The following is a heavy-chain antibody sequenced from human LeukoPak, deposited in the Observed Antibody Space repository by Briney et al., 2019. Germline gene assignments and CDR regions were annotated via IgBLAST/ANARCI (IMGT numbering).Heavy chain of an antibody. CDR3: ARDFGFSPSSGYSFDY. CDR2: INSDGTST. Sequence: GGSLRLSCAASGFTFSSYWMHWVRQAPEKGLVWVSRINSDGTSTTYADSVKGRFTISRDNSKNTLYLQMNSLRAEDTAVYYCARDFGFSPSSGYSFDYWGQGTLVTVSS. CDR1: GFTFSSYW. V-gene: IGHV3-74*01. J-gene: IGHJ4*02. D-gene: IGHD3-22*01.